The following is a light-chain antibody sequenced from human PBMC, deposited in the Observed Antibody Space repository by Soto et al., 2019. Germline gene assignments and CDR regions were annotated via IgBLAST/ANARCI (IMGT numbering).Light chain of an antibody. CDR2: KTS. J-gene: IGKJ2*01. Sequence: DVVVTQSPLSLPVSLGQPASISCRSSHSLLYGDGDTYLNWFHQRPGQSPRRLIYKTSNRDSGVPDRFSGSGSGTDFTLKISRVEADDVGIYYCVQGRHWPYTFGQGTKLEIK. V-gene: IGKV2-30*01. CDR3: VQGRHWPYT. CDR1: HSLLYGDGDTY.